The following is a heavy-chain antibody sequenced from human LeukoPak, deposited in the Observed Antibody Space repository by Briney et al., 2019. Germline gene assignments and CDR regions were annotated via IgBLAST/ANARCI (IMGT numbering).Heavy chain of an antibody. Sequence: GGSLRLSCATSGFTFRTSVMHWVRQAPGKGLEWVAVIRFDGTNKYYADSVRDRFTISRDNSENTLSLQMNSLRPEDTAVYYCAKPLDLGYCSRTSCWGDYFDFWGQGTLVTVSS. V-gene: IGHV3-30*02. D-gene: IGHD2-2*01. J-gene: IGHJ4*02. CDR1: GFTFRTSV. CDR2: IRFDGTNK. CDR3: AKPLDLGYCSRTSCWGDYFDF.